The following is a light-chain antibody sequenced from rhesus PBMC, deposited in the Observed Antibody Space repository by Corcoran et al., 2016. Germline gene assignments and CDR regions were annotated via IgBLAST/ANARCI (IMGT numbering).Light chain of an antibody. V-gene: IGKV1-18*01. CDR2: VAS. Sequence: IQMTQSPSSLSASVGDKVTITCRASQGISSWLAWYQQQPGKAHNLLIYVASSLQSGVPSRSSGSGSGTYYTITISSLQPEDFATYYCQQGYNAPYSFGQGTKVEIK. CDR1: QGISSW. J-gene: IGKJ2*01. CDR3: QQGYNAPYS.